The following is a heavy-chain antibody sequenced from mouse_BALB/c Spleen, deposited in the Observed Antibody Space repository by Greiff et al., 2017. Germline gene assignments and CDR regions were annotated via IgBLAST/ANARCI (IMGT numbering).Heavy chain of an antibody. CDR2: INPSNGGT. D-gene: IGHD2-4*01. Sequence: VQLQQPGAELVKPGASVKLSCKASGYTFTSYYMYWVKQRPGQGLEWIGGINPSNGGTNFNEKFKSKATLTVDKSSSTAYMQFNSLTSEDSAVYYCARLGDYDEDAMDYWGQGTSVTVSS. CDR1: GYTFTSYY. J-gene: IGHJ4*01. V-gene: IGHV1-53*01. CDR3: ARLGDYDEDAMDY.